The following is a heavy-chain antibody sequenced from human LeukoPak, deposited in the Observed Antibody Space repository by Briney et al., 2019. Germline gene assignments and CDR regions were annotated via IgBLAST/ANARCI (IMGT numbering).Heavy chain of an antibody. Sequence: GGSLRLSCAASGFTFSSYAMSWVRQAPGKGLEWVSAISGSGGSTYYADSVKGRFTISRDNSKNTLYLQMNSLRAEDTAVYYCAKDIVRRWGMVRGIYYGMDVWGQGTTVTVSS. CDR3: AKDIVRRWGMVRGIYYGMDV. CDR1: GFTFSSYA. V-gene: IGHV3-23*01. CDR2: ISGSGGST. D-gene: IGHD3-10*01. J-gene: IGHJ6*02.